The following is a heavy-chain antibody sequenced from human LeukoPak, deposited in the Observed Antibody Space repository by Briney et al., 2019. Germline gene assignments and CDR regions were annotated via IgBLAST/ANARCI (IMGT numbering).Heavy chain of an antibody. CDR1: GFTFSDYY. J-gene: IGHJ4*02. CDR3: AKRGIVIRAVIIAGFHKEAYYFDY. CDR2: ISSSGSTI. V-gene: IGHV3-11*01. Sequence: GGSLRLSCAASGFTFSDYYMSWIRQAPGKGLEWVSYISSSGSTIYYADSVKGRFTISGDNAKNSLYLQMNSLRAENTALYFCAKRGIVIRAVIIAGFHKEAYYFDYWGQGALVTASS. D-gene: IGHD3-10*01.